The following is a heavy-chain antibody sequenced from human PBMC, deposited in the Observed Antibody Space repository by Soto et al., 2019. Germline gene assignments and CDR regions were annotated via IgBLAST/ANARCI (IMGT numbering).Heavy chain of an antibody. CDR3: ARGRVGDIVVVPAAKGTDYYYYMDV. V-gene: IGHV4-34*01. J-gene: IGHJ6*03. CDR1: GGSFSGYY. D-gene: IGHD2-2*01. CDR2: INHSGST. Sequence: SETLSLTCAVYGGSFSGYYWSWIRQPPGKGLEWIGEINHSGSTNYNPSLKSRVTISVDTSKNQFSLKLNSVTAADTAVYYCARGRVGDIVVVPAAKGTDYYYYMDVWGKGTTVTVSS.